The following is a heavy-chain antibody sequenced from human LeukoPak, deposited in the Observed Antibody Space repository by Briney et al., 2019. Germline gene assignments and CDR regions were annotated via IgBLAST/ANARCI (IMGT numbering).Heavy chain of an antibody. Sequence: SQTLSLTCAISEDSVSSNSAAWNWIRQSPSRGLEWLGRTYYRSKWYNDYAVSVKSRITINPDTSKNQFSLQLNSVTPEDTAVYYCARVEQQRGGYYYYGMDVWGQGTTVTVSS. CDR1: EDSVSSNSAA. CDR2: TYYRSKWYN. CDR3: ARVEQQRGGYYYYGMDV. V-gene: IGHV6-1*01. J-gene: IGHJ6*02. D-gene: IGHD6-13*01.